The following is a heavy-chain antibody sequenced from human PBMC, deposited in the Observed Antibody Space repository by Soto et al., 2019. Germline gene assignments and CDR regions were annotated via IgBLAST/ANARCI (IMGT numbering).Heavy chain of an antibody. Sequence: QVQLQESGPGLVKPSETLSLTCTVSGGSISSGSFYWSWIRQPPGKGLEWIGSIYYTGTTKYNHSLKSRVTISVDRSNNQFSLNLNSVTAADTAVYSCARDSSGRYDYWGQGSLVSVSS. D-gene: IGHD5-12*01. CDR3: ARDSSGRYDY. J-gene: IGHJ4*02. V-gene: IGHV4-61*01. CDR2: IYYTGTT. CDR1: GGSISSGSFY.